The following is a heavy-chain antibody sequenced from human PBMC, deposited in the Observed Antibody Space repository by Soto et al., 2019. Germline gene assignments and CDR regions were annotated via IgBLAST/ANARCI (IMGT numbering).Heavy chain of an antibody. D-gene: IGHD5-18*01. CDR1: GFTFSSYA. J-gene: IGHJ4*02. CDR2: ISGSGGST. Sequence: PGGSLRLSCAASGFTFSSYAMSWVRQAPGKGLEWVSAISGSGGSTYYADSVKGRFTISRDNSKNTLYLQMNSLRAEDTAVYYCARHDKDIHLWLPLDYWGQGTLVTVSS. V-gene: IGHV3-23*01. CDR3: ARHDKDIHLWLPLDY.